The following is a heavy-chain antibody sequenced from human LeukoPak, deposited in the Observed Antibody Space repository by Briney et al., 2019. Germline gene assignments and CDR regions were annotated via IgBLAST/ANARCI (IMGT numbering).Heavy chain of an antibody. Sequence: ASVKVSCKASGYTFTGYGISWVRQAPGQGLEWMGWISAYNGNTNYAQKLQGRVTMTTDTSTSTAYMELRSLRSDVTAVYYCAREFHVPYYDILTGYYNYWFDPWGQGTLVTVSS. CDR1: GYTFTGYG. CDR2: ISAYNGNT. V-gene: IGHV1-18*01. J-gene: IGHJ5*02. D-gene: IGHD3-9*01. CDR3: AREFHVPYYDILTGYYNYWFDP.